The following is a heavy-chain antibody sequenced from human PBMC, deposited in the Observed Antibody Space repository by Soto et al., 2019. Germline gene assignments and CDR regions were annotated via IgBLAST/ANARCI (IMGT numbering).Heavy chain of an antibody. Sequence: EASVKVSCKASGGTFSSYTISWVRQAPGQGLEWMGRIIPILGIANYAQKFQGRVTITADKSTSTAYMELSSLRSEDTAVYYCARDEDIVVVPAIRAFDIWGQGTMVTVSS. V-gene: IGHV1-69*04. CDR1: GGTFSSYT. CDR2: IIPILGIA. CDR3: ARDEDIVVVPAIRAFDI. D-gene: IGHD2-2*01. J-gene: IGHJ3*02.